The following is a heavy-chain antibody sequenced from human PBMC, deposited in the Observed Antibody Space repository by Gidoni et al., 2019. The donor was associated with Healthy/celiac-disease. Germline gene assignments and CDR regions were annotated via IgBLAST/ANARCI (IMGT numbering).Heavy chain of an antibody. V-gene: IGHV3-30*01. CDR1: GFTFSSYA. J-gene: IGHJ6*02. CDR2: ISYDGGNK. CDR3: ARDWGPAAVARNYYYYGMDV. D-gene: IGHD6-19*01. Sequence: QVQLVVSGGGVVQPGRSLRLTCAASGFTFSSYAMHWVRQAPGKGLEWVAVISYDGGNKYYSDSLKGRFTISRDNSKNTLYLQMNSLRAEDTAVYYCARDWGPAAVARNYYYYGMDVWGQGTTVTVSS.